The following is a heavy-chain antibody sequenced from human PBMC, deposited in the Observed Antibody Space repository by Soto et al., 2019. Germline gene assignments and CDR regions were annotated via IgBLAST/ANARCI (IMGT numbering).Heavy chain of an antibody. V-gene: IGHV1-3*01. J-gene: IGHJ4*02. CDR2: INVGNDHT. Sequence: QVHLVQSGAEVKKPGASVKVSCKASGYIFTDYGLQWVRQASGQRLEWMGWINVGNDHTKYSQKFQGRVTFSRDTSATTAYLELTSLTSEDTAVYYCARLGLLSGEGFDSWGQGTLVTVSS. CDR3: ARLGLLSGEGFDS. CDR1: GYIFTDYG. D-gene: IGHD2-21*01.